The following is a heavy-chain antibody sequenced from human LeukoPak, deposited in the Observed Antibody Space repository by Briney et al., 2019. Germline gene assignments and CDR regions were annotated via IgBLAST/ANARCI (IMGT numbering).Heavy chain of an antibody. Sequence: PGGPLRLSCAASGFTFSSYAMSWVRQAPGKGLEWVSAISGSGGSTYYADSVKGRFTISRDNSKNTLYLQMNSLRAEDTAVYYCARYSTVVTRGFDYWGQGTLVTVSS. CDR2: ISGSGGST. J-gene: IGHJ4*02. CDR3: ARYSTVVTRGFDY. D-gene: IGHD4-23*01. V-gene: IGHV3-23*01. CDR1: GFTFSSYA.